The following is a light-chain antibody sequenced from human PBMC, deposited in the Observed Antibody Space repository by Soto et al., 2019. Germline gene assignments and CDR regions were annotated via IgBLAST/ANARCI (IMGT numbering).Light chain of an antibody. CDR2: GDS. CDR3: QSYDTSLSGVV. Sequence: QPVLTQPPSVSGAPGQRVTISCTGSCSNIGIPYDVHWYQQLPGTAPKLLIYGDSNRPSGVPDRFSGSKSGTSASLAITGLQAEDEADYYCQSYDTSLSGVVFGGRTKLTVL. V-gene: IGLV1-40*01. J-gene: IGLJ2*01. CDR1: CSNIGIPYD.